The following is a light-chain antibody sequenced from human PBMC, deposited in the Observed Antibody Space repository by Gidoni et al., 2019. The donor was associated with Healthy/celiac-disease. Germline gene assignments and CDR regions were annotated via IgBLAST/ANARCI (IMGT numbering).Light chain of an antibody. Sequence: QPVLPPPPSGSGAPGHRVTISCTGSSPNIWAGYDVHWYQQLPGTAPKLLIYGNSNRPSGVPDRFSGSKSGTSASLAITGLQAEDEADYYCQSYDSSRIVVFGGGTKLTVL. CDR1: SPNIWAGYD. V-gene: IGLV1-40*01. CDR2: GNS. J-gene: IGLJ2*01. CDR3: QSYDSSRIVV.